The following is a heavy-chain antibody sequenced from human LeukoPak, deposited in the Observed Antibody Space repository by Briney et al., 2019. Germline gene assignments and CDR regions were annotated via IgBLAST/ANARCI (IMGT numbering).Heavy chain of an antibody. CDR3: ARAMYWYFDL. CDR1: GFTHTDYY. CDR2: INPNSGGI. J-gene: IGHJ2*01. Sequence: APVKVSCKASGFTHTDYYIHWVRQAPGQGLEWMAWINPNSGGIMYAQTFQGRVTMTRDASIATAYLELSRLRSDDTAVYYCARAMYWYFDLWGRGTLVTVSS. V-gene: IGHV1-2*02.